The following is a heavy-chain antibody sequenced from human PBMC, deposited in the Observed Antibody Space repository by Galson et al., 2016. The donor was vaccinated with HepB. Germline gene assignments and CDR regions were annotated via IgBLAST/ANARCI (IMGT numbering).Heavy chain of an antibody. D-gene: IGHD6-19*01. CDR2: ITSGGTT. Sequence: SLRLSCAASGFSFSGYAMSWVRQAPGKGLEWVSGITSGGTTYYADSVKGRFTISRDNSKNILYLQMKSLRDEDTAVYYCAKRRYSSGWHYGMDVWGQGATVTVSS. CDR1: GFSFSGYA. CDR3: AKRRYSSGWHYGMDV. J-gene: IGHJ6*01. V-gene: IGHV3-23*01.